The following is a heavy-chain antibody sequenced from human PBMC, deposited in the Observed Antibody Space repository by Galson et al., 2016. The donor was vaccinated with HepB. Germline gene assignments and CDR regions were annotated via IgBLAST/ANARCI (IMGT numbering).Heavy chain of an antibody. V-gene: IGHV1-8*01. CDR2: MNPNSGNR. J-gene: IGHJ4*02. CDR1: GYTFTEYD. Sequence: SVKVSCKASGYTFTEYDMNWVRQATGQGLEWMGWMNPNSGNRGYAQKFQGRVTMPRDTSIKTALMELSSLSSEDTAGYFCVRGGVSGNFAWREAEHWGQGSLGTVSS. D-gene: IGHD1-26*01. CDR3: VRGGVSGNFAWREAEH.